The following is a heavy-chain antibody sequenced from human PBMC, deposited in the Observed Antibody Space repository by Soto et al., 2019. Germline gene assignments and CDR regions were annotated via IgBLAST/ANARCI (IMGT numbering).Heavy chain of an antibody. J-gene: IGHJ5*02. D-gene: IGHD3-10*01. CDR3: ARVFYGNWFYP. CDR2: ISSSSSI. Sequence: GGSLRLSCAASGFTFSSYSMNWVRQAPGKGLEWVSYISSSSSIYYADSVKGRFTISRDNAKNSLYLQMNSLRDEDTAVYYCARVFYGNWFYPWGQGTLVTVSS. CDR1: GFTFSSYS. V-gene: IGHV3-48*02.